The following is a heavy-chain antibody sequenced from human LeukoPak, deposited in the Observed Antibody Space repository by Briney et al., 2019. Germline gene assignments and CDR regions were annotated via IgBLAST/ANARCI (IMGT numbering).Heavy chain of an antibody. CDR3: TCDLDRSDGL. CDR1: GFTFSSYW. CDR2: IKQDGNEK. J-gene: IGHJ3*01. D-gene: IGHD2-8*01. Sequence: GGSLRLSCAASGFTFSSYWMSWVRQPPGKGLEWVANIKQDGNEKYYVDSVRGRFTISRDNAKSSLYLQMNSLRVEDTALYYCTCDLDRSDGLWGQGTMVTVSS. V-gene: IGHV3-7*01.